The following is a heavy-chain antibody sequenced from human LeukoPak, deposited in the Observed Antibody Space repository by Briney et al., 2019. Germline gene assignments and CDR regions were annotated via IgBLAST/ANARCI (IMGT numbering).Heavy chain of an antibody. Sequence: GGSLRHSCGASGFIFDTHDMHWVRQAPGKGLEWVAFIRSDGYHTYYADSVKGRFTITRDNSKNTLYLQMNSLRLEDMALYYCAKPSGSGVDYWGRGTRVTVSS. CDR1: GFIFDTHD. V-gene: IGHV3-30*02. J-gene: IGHJ4*02. CDR2: IRSDGYHT. CDR3: AKPSGSGVDY. D-gene: IGHD1-26*01.